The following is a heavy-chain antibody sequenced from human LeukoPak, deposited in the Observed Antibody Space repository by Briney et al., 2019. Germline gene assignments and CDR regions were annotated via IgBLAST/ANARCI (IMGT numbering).Heavy chain of an antibody. Sequence: ASVKVSCKASGYTFTNHAMHWVRQAPGQGLEWMGIINPSGGSTSYAQKFQGRVTMTRDTSTSTVYMELSSLRSEDTAVYYCAREYDFWSGYYRGGFDPWGQGTLVTVSS. CDR1: GYTFTNHA. J-gene: IGHJ5*02. D-gene: IGHD3-3*01. CDR3: AREYDFWSGYYRGGFDP. CDR2: INPSGGST. V-gene: IGHV1-46*01.